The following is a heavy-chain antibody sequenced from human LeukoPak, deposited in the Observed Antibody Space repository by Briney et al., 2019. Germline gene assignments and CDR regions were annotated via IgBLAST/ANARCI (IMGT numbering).Heavy chain of an antibody. J-gene: IGHJ4*02. CDR2: INHSGST. CDR1: GGSFSGYY. CDR3: ARLPGGSLFDY. V-gene: IGHV4-34*01. Sequence: SASLSLTCAVSGGSFSGYYWSWVRQPPGKGLEWIGEINHSGSTNYNPSLKSRVTISVDTSKNQFSLKLSSVTAADTAVYYCARLPGGSLFDYWGQGTLVTVSS. D-gene: IGHD2-15*01.